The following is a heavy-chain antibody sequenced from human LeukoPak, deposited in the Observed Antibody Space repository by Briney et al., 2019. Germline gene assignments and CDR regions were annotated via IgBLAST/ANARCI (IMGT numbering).Heavy chain of an antibody. CDR1: GYTLTELS. CDR2: FDPEDGET. CDR3: ARDHDYYGSGSYLNWFDP. D-gene: IGHD3-10*01. J-gene: IGHJ5*02. Sequence: ASVKVSCKVSGYTLTELSMHWVRQAPGKGLEWMGGFDPEDGETIYAQKFQGRVTMTTDTSTSTAYMELRSLRSDDTAVYYCARDHDYYGSGSYLNWFDPWGQGTLVTVSS. V-gene: IGHV1-24*01.